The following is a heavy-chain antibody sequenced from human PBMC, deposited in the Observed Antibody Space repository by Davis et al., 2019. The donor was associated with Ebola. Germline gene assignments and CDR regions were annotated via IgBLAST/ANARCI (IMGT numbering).Heavy chain of an antibody. V-gene: IGHV5-51*04. CDR1: GYSFTTYW. J-gene: IGHJ3*02. Sequence: GESPKTPCQGSGYSFTTYWIGWVRQMPGKGLEWMGIIYPGYSDTRYSPSFQGQVTISADKPTKTAFLQWSSLKASDTAMYYCASLRRTITGMDDAFDIWGQGTMVTVSS. CDR3: ASLRRTITGMDDAFDI. CDR2: IYPGYSDT. D-gene: IGHD2-8*02.